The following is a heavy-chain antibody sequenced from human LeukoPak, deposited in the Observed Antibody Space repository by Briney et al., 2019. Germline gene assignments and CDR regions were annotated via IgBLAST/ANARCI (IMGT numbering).Heavy chain of an antibody. Sequence: PGGSLRLSCAASGFTFSSYAMHWVRQAPGKGLEYVSAISSNGGSTYYANSVKGRFTISRDNSKNTLYLQMGSLRAEDMAVYYCARSAVYSSSWRDAFDIWGQGTMVTVSS. V-gene: IGHV3-64*01. CDR1: GFTFSSYA. CDR2: ISSNGGST. D-gene: IGHD6-13*01. CDR3: ARSAVYSSSWRDAFDI. J-gene: IGHJ3*02.